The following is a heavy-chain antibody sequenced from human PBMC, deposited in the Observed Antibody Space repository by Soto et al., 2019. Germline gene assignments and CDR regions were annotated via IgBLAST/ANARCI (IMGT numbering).Heavy chain of an antibody. J-gene: IGHJ4*02. CDR3: VKLSATHSDFEY. D-gene: IGHD3-3*01. Sequence: QLQLRESGPGLLNPSETLSLTCTVSGGSIDNSRVYWGWVRQSPGMRLEWIGNVFHSGATYYNPSLQSRITVAGDTSKNHFSLKLTSVTAADTAVYYCVKLSATHSDFEYWGQGVLVSVSS. CDR1: GGSIDNSRVY. V-gene: IGHV4-39*02. CDR2: VFHSGAT.